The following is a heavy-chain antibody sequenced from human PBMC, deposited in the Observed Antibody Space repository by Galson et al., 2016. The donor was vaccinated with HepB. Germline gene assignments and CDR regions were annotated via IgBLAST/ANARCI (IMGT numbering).Heavy chain of an antibody. CDR3: ARGGTMALPHFDY. J-gene: IGHJ4*02. CDR1: GGSITGYY. CDR2: IYGNGNI. D-gene: IGHD1-1*01. Sequence: SETLSLTCTVSGGSITGYYWSWIRQPAGKRLEWMERIYGNGNIDHNPSLRSRVTMSLDTSNNQFSLKLHSVTAADTAVYYCARGGTMALPHFDYWGQGTLVTVSS. V-gene: IGHV4-4*07.